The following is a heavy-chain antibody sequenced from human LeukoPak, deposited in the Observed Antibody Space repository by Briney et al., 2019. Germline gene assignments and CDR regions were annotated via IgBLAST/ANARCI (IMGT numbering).Heavy chain of an antibody. CDR1: GYSFTSYW. J-gene: IGHJ5*02. Sequence: GESLKISCKGSGYSFTSYWIGWVRQMPGKGLEWMGIIYPGDSDTRYSPSFQGQVTTSADKSISTAYLQWSSLKASDTAMYYCARAAYSWYPPGLDNWFDPWGQGTLVTVSS. V-gene: IGHV5-51*01. CDR2: IYPGDSDT. D-gene: IGHD6-13*01. CDR3: ARAAYSWYPPGLDNWFDP.